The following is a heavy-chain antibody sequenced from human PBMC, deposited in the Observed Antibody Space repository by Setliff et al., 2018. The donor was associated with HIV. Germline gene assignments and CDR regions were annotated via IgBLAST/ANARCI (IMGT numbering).Heavy chain of an antibody. CDR2: IYYTGST. CDR3: ARTPSRRGFDY. J-gene: IGHJ4*02. CDR1: GGSINSYF. Sequence: SETLSLTCTVSGGSINSYFWSWIRQPPGKGLEWIASIYYTGSTNYNPSLKSRVTISLDTSKNQFSLNVNSVTAADTAVYYCARTPSRRGFDYWGQGTLVTVSS. V-gene: IGHV4-59*01.